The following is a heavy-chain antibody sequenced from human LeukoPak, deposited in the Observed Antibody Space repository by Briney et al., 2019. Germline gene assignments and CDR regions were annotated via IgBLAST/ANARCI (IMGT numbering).Heavy chain of an antibody. CDR2: ISGNAYNT. CDR1: GFTVSSNY. J-gene: IGHJ5*02. Sequence: GGSLRLSCAASGFTVSSNYMSWVRQAPGKGLEWVSAISGNAYNTHYADSVKGRFTISRDNSKNTMYLQMNSLRAEDTAVYYCAKKYSSSCFDLWGQGTLVTVSS. D-gene: IGHD6-13*01. CDR3: AKKYSSSCFDL. V-gene: IGHV3-23*01.